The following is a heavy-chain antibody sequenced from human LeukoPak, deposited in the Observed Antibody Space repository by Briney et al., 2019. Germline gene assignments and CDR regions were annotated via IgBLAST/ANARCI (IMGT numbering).Heavy chain of an antibody. CDR1: GASISSDNW. CDR2: THRSGDI. J-gene: IGHJ4*02. V-gene: IGHV4/OR15-8*02. D-gene: IGHD3-10*01. CDR3: ATRHHSRTYMVPLDS. Sequence: SETLSLTCAVYGASISSDNWWTWVRQPPGKGLEWIGETHRSGDIKYNPSLNGRVTISMDNSKNQLSLNLISVTAADTAIYFCATRHHSRTYMVPLDSWGQGTLVTVSS.